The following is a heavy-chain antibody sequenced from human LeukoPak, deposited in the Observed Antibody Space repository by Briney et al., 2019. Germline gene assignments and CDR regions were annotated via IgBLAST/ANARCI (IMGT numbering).Heavy chain of an antibody. CDR3: ASLGGLGSWNFGY. J-gene: IGHJ4*02. Sequence: SETLSLTCAVSGGSISSYYWSWIRQPPGKGLEWIGFIYYSGSTNYNPSLESRVTISVDTSKKQFSLKLRSVTAADTAVYYCASLGGLGSWNFGYWGQGTLVTVPS. CDR2: IYYSGST. V-gene: IGHV4-59*01. CDR1: GGSISSYY. D-gene: IGHD3-10*01.